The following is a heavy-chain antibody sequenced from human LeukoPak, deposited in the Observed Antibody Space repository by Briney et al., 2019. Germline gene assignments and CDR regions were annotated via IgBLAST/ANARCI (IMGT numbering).Heavy chain of an antibody. Sequence: ASMKVSCKASGYNFQSSGISWVRQGPGQGLEWMGWISVYNGNANYAQKFQDRVIMTTDTSTNTVYMELRSLKTDDTAVYYCATWGYYYDSSGYDFGPWGQGTLVTVSS. V-gene: IGHV1-18*01. CDR3: ATWGYYYDSSGYDFGP. CDR1: GYNFQSSG. CDR2: ISVYNGNA. J-gene: IGHJ5*02. D-gene: IGHD3-22*01.